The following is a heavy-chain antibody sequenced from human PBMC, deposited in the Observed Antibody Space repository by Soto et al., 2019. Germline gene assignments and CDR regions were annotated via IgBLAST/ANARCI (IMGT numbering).Heavy chain of an antibody. Sequence: QVQLQESGPGLVKPSQTLSLTCTVSGCSISSGGYSWSWIRQHPGKGLEWIGYIYYSGSTYYNPSLKSRVTISVDTSKNQFSLKLSSVTAADTAVYYCARGGATVTADDYWGQGTLVTVSS. D-gene: IGHD4-17*01. J-gene: IGHJ4*02. CDR2: IYYSGST. CDR3: ARGGATVTADDY. V-gene: IGHV4-31*03. CDR1: GCSISSGGYS.